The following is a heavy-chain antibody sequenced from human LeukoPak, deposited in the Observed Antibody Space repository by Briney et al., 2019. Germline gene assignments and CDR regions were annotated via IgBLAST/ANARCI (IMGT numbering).Heavy chain of an antibody. D-gene: IGHD1-26*01. CDR1: GFGVSVNY. V-gene: IGHV3-30*18. CDR2: ISYDGSNK. Sequence: GGSLRLSCAASGFGVSVNYMSWVRQAPGKGLEWVAVISYDGSNKYYADSVKGRFTISRDNSKNTLYLQMNSLRVEDTAVYYCAKGGPPTGASPRPWDFNYWGQGTLVTVSS. CDR3: AKGGPPTGASPRPWDFNY. J-gene: IGHJ4*02.